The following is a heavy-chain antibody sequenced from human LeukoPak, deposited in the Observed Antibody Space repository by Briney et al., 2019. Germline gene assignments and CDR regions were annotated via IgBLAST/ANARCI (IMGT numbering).Heavy chain of an antibody. J-gene: IGHJ4*02. CDR2: RDDSGST. D-gene: IGHD1-26*01. CDR1: GGSISRGDYY. CDR3: ARDVGALDY. V-gene: IGHV4-30-4*08. Sequence: QVQLQESGPGLAKPSQTLSLTCTVSGGSISRGDYYWNRVRQPPGQALEWIGYRDDSGSTYYNPSLKSRVTISVDTSKNQFSLKLSSVTAADTAVYYCARDVGALDYWGQGTLVTVSS.